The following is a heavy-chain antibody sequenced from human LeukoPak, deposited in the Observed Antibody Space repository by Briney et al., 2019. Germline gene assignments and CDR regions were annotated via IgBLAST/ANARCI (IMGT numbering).Heavy chain of an antibody. V-gene: IGHV3-9*01. CDR2: ISWNSGSM. D-gene: IGHD3-10*01. CDR3: AKDSGSGTYYSYGYFDL. J-gene: IGHJ2*01. CDR1: GFTFDDYA. Sequence: GGSLRLSCAASGFTFDDYAMHWVRQAPGKGLEWVSSISWNSGSMGYADSVTGRFTISRDNAKNSLYLQMNSLRPEGTALYYCAKDSGSGTYYSYGYFDLWGRGTLVTVSS.